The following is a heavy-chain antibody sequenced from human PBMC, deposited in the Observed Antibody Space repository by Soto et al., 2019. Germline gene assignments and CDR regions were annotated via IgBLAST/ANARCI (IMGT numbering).Heavy chain of an antibody. D-gene: IGHD3-22*01. V-gene: IGHV1-24*01. Sequence: ASVKVSCKVSGYTLTELSMHWVRQAPGKGLEWMGGFDPEDGETIYAQKFQGRVTMTEDTSTDTAYMELSSLRSEDTAVYYCATYDDDSSGYYTMYFDDWGQGTLVPVSS. J-gene: IGHJ4*02. CDR2: FDPEDGET. CDR3: ATYDDDSSGYYTMYFDD. CDR1: GYTLTELS.